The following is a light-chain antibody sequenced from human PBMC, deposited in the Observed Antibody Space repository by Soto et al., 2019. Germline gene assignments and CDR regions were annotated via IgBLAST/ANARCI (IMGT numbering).Light chain of an antibody. V-gene: IGKV3-20*01. J-gene: IGKJ2*01. CDR2: GAS. CDR1: QSVSNNY. CDR3: QQYNNWPYT. Sequence: EIMLTQSLGTLSLSPEERATLSCRASQSVSNNYLAWYQQKPGQAPRLLIYGASNRATGIPDRFSGSGSGTDFTLTISRLEPEDVAVYYCQQYNNWPYTFGQGPRWIS.